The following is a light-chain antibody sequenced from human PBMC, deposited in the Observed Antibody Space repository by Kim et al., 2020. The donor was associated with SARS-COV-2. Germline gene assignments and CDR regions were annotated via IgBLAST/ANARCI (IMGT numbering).Light chain of an antibody. CDR2: RNN. Sequence: RVTTSCSGSSSNIGSNNVDWYQQLPGTAPKLLIYRNNQRPSGVPDRFSGFKSGTSASLAISGLRSEDEANYYCAAWDDSLSVNWVFGGGTQLTVL. V-gene: IGLV1-47*01. J-gene: IGLJ3*02. CDR1: SSNIGSNN. CDR3: AAWDDSLSVNWV.